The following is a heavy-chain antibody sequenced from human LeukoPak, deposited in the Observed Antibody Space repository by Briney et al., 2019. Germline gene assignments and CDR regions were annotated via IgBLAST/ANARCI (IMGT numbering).Heavy chain of an antibody. Sequence: GGSLRPSCAASGFTFSSYGMHWVRQAPGKGLEWVAFIRYDGSNKYYADSVKGRFTISRDNSKNTLYLQMNSLRAEDTAVYYCAPALWFGEFTPSFNWFDPWGQGTLVTVSS. CDR2: IRYDGSNK. CDR1: GFTFSSYG. CDR3: APALWFGEFTPSFNWFDP. V-gene: IGHV3-30*02. D-gene: IGHD3-10*01. J-gene: IGHJ5*02.